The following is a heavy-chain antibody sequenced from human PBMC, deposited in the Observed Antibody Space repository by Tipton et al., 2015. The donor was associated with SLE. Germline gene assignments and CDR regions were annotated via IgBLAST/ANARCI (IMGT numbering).Heavy chain of an antibody. CDR3: ASHSTHYCSSTSCYFDY. CDR1: GGSISSGGYY. J-gene: IGHJ4*02. V-gene: IGHV4-31*03. Sequence: TLSLTCTVSGGSISSGGYYWSWIRQHPGKGLEWIGYIYYSGSTYYNPSLKSRVTISVDTSKNQFSLKLSSVTAADTAVYYCASHSTHYCSSTSCYFDYWGQGTLVTVSS. CDR2: IYYSGST. D-gene: IGHD2-2*01.